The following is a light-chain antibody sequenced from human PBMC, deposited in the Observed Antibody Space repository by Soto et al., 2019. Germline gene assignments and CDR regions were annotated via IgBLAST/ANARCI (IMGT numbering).Light chain of an antibody. CDR1: SSVVGGYNY. CDR3: SSYTSSSTV. Sequence: QSALTQPASVSGSPGQSITISCTGISSVVGGYNYVSWYQQHPGKAPKLMIYDVSNRPSGVSNRFSGSKSGNTASLTISGLQAEDEADYYCSSYTSSSTVFGGGTKLTVL. V-gene: IGLV2-14*01. J-gene: IGLJ2*01. CDR2: DVS.